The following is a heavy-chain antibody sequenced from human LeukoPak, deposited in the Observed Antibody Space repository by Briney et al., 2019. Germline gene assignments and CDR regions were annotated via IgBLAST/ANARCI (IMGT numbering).Heavy chain of an antibody. CDR2: IKQDGSEK. J-gene: IGHJ6*03. D-gene: IGHD3-16*01. CDR1: GFTFSSYW. V-gene: IGHV3-7*01. Sequence: GGSLRLSCAASGFTFSSYWMSWVRQALGKGLEWVANIKQDGSEKYYVDSVKGRFTISRDNAKNSLYLQMNSLRAEDTAVYYCARKSYPFYYYYYMDVWGKGTTVTVSS. CDR3: ARKSYPFYYYYYMDV.